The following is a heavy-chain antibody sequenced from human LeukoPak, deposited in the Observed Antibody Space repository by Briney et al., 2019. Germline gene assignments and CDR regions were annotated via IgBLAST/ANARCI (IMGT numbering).Heavy chain of an antibody. CDR2: ISSSGSRT. CDR1: GFAFSTYA. CDR3: GIPNIAAADY. D-gene: IGHD6-25*01. J-gene: IGHJ4*02. V-gene: IGHV3-23*01. Sequence: GGSLRLSCAASGFAFSTYAMSWVRQAPGKGLEWVSAISSSGSRTYYADPVMGRFTISRDNSGDTVYVYLQLTSLRAEDTAVYYCGIPNIAAADYWGLGTLVTVSS.